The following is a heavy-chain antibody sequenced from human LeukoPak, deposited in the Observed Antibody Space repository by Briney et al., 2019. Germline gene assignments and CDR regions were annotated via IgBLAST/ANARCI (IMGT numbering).Heavy chain of an antibody. J-gene: IGHJ4*02. CDR2: INPNSGGT. CDR1: GYTFTGYY. D-gene: IGHD4-17*01. Sequence: ASVKVSCKASGYTFTGYYMHWVRQAPGQGLEWMGRINPNSGGTNYAQKVQGRVTMTRDTSISTAYMELSRLRSDDTAVYYCASTQGDYGDYFDYWGQGTLVTVSS. V-gene: IGHV1-2*06. CDR3: ASTQGDYGDYFDY.